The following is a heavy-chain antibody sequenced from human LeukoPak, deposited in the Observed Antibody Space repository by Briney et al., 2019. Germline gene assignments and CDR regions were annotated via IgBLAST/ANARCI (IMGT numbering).Heavy chain of an antibody. CDR1: GYIFTLYY. J-gene: IGHJ4*02. CDR2: INPSTGST. V-gene: IGHV1-46*01. D-gene: IGHD3-9*01. CDR3: ARGLGAPRLPPDY. Sequence: ASVKVSCKASGYIFTLYYIHWVRQAPGQGLELMGIINPSTGSTSYAQKFQGRVTMTRDTSTSTVYMELSSLRSDDTAAYYCARGLGAPRLPPDYWGQGTVVTVSS.